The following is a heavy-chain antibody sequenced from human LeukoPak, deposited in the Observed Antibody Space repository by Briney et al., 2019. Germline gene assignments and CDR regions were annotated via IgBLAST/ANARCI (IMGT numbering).Heavy chain of an antibody. CDR3: ARARYVNSFYAFDI. Sequence: PSETLSLTCIVSGGTISSYYWSWIRLPPGKGLEWFGYLSKSGNTNYSPSLKSRVTIFGDTSKNQFFLKLSSVTAADTAVYYCARARYVNSFYAFDIWGQGTLVTVSS. V-gene: IGHV4-59*01. CDR1: GGTISSYY. D-gene: IGHD3-9*01. J-gene: IGHJ3*02. CDR2: LSKSGNT.